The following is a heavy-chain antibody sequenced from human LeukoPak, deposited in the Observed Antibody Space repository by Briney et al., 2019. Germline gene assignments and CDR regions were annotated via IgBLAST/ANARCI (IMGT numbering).Heavy chain of an antibody. J-gene: IGHJ3*02. CDR3: ARGRLGSGSQYDAFDI. Sequence: ASVKVSCKASGYTFTGYYMHWVRQPHGQGLEWMGWITPNSGDTNYAQKFQGRVTMTRDTSISTVYMELSRLTSDDTAVFYCARGRLGSGSQYDAFDIWGQGTMVTVSS. CDR1: GYTFTGYY. CDR2: ITPNSGDT. V-gene: IGHV1-2*02. D-gene: IGHD3-10*01.